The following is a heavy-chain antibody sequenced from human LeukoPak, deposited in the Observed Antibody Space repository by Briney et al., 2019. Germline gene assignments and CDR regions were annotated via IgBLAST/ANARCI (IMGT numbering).Heavy chain of an antibody. CDR3: ARGLRIAARREFFDY. CDR1: GGSISSSSYY. D-gene: IGHD6-6*01. V-gene: IGHV4-39*07. CDR2: IYYSGST. Sequence: SETLSLTCTVSGGSISSSSYYWGWIRQPPGKGLEWIGSIYYSGSTYYNPSLKSRVTISVDTFKNQFSLKLSSVTAADAAVYYCARGLRIAARREFFDYWGQGTLVTVSS. J-gene: IGHJ4*02.